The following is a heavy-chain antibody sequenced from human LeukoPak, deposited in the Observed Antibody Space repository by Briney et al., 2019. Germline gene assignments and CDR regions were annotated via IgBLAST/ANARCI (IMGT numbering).Heavy chain of an antibody. CDR2: IYYSGST. D-gene: IGHD3-3*01. CDR1: GGSISSYY. J-gene: IGHJ6*03. Sequence: PSETLSLTCTVSGGSISSYYWSWVRQPPGKGLEWIGYIYYSGSTNYNPSLKRRVTISVDTSKNQFSLKLSSVTAADTAVYYCARVPIFGAFHYYYYMDVWGKGTTVTVSS. CDR3: ARVPIFGAFHYYYYMDV. V-gene: IGHV4-59*01.